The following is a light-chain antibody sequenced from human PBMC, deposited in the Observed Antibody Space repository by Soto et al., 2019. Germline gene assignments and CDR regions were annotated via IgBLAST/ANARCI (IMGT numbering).Light chain of an antibody. J-gene: IGLJ3*02. CDR2: EVS. Sequence: QSVLTQPASVSGSPGQSITISCTGTSSDVGGYNYVSWYQQHPGKAPKLTIYEVSNRPSGVSNRFSGPKSGNTASLTISGLQAEDEADYYCSSYTSSSSWVFGGGTKLTVL. CDR3: SSYTSSSSWV. CDR1: SSDVGGYNY. V-gene: IGLV2-14*01.